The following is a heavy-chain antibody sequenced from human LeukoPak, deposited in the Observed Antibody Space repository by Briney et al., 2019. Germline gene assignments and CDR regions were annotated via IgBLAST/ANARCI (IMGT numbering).Heavy chain of an antibody. D-gene: IGHD6-19*01. J-gene: IGHJ4*02. V-gene: IGHV1-69*13. CDR2: IIPIFGTA. Sequence: SVKVSCKASGGTFSSYAISWVRQAPGQGLEWMGGIIPIFGTANYAQKFQGRVTITADESTSTAYMELRSLRSDDTAVYYCARDLTGYSSGWYYPPLDYWGQGTLVTVSS. CDR3: ARDLTGYSSGWYYPPLDY. CDR1: GGTFSSYA.